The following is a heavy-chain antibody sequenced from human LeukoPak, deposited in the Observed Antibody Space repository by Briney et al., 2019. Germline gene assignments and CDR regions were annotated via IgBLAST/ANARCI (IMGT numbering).Heavy chain of an antibody. D-gene: IGHD3-22*01. V-gene: IGHV3-15*01. Sequence: GGSLRLSCAASGFTFSNAWMSWVRQAPGKGLEWVGRIKSKTDGGTTDYAAPVKGRFTISRDDSKNTLYLQMNSLKTEDTAVYYCSYDGSGYYVPYYFDYWGQGTLVTVST. J-gene: IGHJ4*02. CDR3: SYDGSGYYVPYYFDY. CDR1: GFTFSNAW. CDR2: IKSKTDGGTT.